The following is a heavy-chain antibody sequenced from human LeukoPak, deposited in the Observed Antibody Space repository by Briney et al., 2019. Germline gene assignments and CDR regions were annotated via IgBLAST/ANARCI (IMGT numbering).Heavy chain of an antibody. Sequence: GGSLRLSCAASGFTFSSYSMNWVRQAPGKGLEWVSSISSSSSYIYYADSVKGRFTISRDNAKNSLYLQMNSLRAEDTAVYYCAKDQRWFGESPRLGMDVWGQGTTVTVSS. D-gene: IGHD3-10*01. J-gene: IGHJ6*02. CDR2: ISSSSSYI. V-gene: IGHV3-21*01. CDR1: GFTFSSYS. CDR3: AKDQRWFGESPRLGMDV.